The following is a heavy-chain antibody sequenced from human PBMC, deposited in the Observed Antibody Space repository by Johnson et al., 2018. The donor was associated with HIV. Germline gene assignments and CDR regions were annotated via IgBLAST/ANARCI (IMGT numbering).Heavy chain of an antibody. CDR1: GFTFSHYA. J-gene: IGHJ3*02. D-gene: IGHD3-10*01. V-gene: IGHV3-23*04. CDR3: ARILVGGVVRGVNLHDAFDI. CDR2: ISRSGGPP. Sequence: VQLVESGGGLVQPGGSLRLSCAASGFTFSHYAMTWVRHVAGKGLERVSAISRSGGPPYHAESVQGRFTISRDNSKNTLYLHMNSLRAEDTAVYYCARILVGGVVRGVNLHDAFDIWGQGTLVTVSS.